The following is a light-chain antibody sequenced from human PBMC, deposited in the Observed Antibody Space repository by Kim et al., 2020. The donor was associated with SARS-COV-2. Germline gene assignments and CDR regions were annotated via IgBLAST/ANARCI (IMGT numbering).Light chain of an antibody. J-gene: IGLJ3*02. Sequence: SYELTQPPSVSVSPGQTASITCSGDKLGDKYACWYQQKPGQSPVLVIYQDSKRPSGIPERFSGSKSGTSASLAISGLRSEDEADYYCAAWDNSLSAWVFGGGTQLTVL. CDR1: KLGDKY. CDR3: AAWDNSLSAWV. CDR2: QDS. V-gene: IGLV3-1*01.